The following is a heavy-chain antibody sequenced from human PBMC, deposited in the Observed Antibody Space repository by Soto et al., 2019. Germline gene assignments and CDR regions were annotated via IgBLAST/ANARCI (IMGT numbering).Heavy chain of an antibody. V-gene: IGHV5-51*01. CDR2: IHPGDSET. D-gene: IGHD2-2*01. J-gene: IGHJ4*02. Sequence: GESLKISCKASGYTFTNYWIGWVRQMPGKGLEWVGIIHPGDSETRHSPSLQGQVTTSADKSISTAYLQWGSLKASDTAMYYCARHQAAFCTTARCYAFDYWGQGTLVTVSS. CDR1: GYTFTNYW. CDR3: ARHQAAFCTTARCYAFDY.